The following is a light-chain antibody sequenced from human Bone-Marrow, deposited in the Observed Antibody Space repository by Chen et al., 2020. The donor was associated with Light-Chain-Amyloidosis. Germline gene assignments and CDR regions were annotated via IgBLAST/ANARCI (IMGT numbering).Light chain of an antibody. J-gene: IGLJ2*01. CDR2: EVT. CDR3: SSYGGNNDIV. Sequence: QSALTQLPSASGSPGQSVTISCTGTSSDVGTYNYVSWYQQHPGKAPRHIIYEVTKRPSGVPDSLAGSKFGNTASLTISGLQAEDEADYYCSSYGGNNDIVFGGGTKLTVL. V-gene: IGLV2-8*01. CDR1: SSDVGTYNY.